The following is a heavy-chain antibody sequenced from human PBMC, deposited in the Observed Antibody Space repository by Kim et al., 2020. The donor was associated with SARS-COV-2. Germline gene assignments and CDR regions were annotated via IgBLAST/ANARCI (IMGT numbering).Heavy chain of an antibody. CDR2: ISSSSSYI. D-gene: IGHD4-17*01. CDR1: GFTFSSYS. J-gene: IGHJ4*02. CDR3: ARDSLEFMTTVD. V-gene: IGHV3-21*01. Sequence: GGSLRLSCAASGFTFSSYSMNWVRQAPGKGLEWVSSISSSSSYIYYADSVKGRFTISRDNAKNSLYLQMNSLRAEDTAVYYCARDSLEFMTTVDWGQGTLVTVSS.